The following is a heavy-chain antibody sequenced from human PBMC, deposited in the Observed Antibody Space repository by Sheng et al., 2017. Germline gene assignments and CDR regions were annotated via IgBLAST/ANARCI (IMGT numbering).Heavy chain of an antibody. CDR2: FYHRGST. D-gene: IGHD2-15*01. V-gene: IGHV4-38-2*01. CDR3: ARVRNCGGGTCYHYVDY. J-gene: IGHJ4*02. Sequence: QVQLQESGPGLVKPSETLSLTCAVSGDSISSGYSWGWIRQPPGKRLEWVGNFYHRGSTYYNPSLKSRLTMSVDTSKNQFSLKLSSVTAADTAVYYCARVRNCGGGTCYHYVDYWGQGTLVTVSS. CDR1: GDSISSGYS.